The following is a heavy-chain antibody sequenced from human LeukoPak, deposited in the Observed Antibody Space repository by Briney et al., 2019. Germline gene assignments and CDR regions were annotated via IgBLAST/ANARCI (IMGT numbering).Heavy chain of an antibody. CDR2: ISWNSGSI. Sequence: SGGSLRLSCAASGFTFDDYAMHWVRQAPGKGLEWVSGISWNSGSIGYADSVKGRFTISRDNSKNTLYLQMNGLRAEDTAVYYCAKDTSNWAYYFDCWGQGTLVTVSS. CDR3: AKDTSNWAYYFDC. D-gene: IGHD2-8*01. CDR1: GFTFDDYA. V-gene: IGHV3-9*01. J-gene: IGHJ4*02.